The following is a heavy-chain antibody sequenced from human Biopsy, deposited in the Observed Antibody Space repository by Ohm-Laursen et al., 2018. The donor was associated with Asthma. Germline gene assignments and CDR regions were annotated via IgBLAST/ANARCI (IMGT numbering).Heavy chain of an antibody. Sequence: SETLSLTCSVSGGSISSFYWSWIRQSQEKGLEWMGNVYWTGSTNYNPSLKSRITMSVDTSKNRMFLELTSVTAADTAIYYCVRAVRNEQWLAPFDYWGQGKPVTVSS. V-gene: IGHV4-59*01. CDR2: VYWTGST. J-gene: IGHJ4*02. CDR1: GGSISSFY. D-gene: IGHD6-19*01. CDR3: VRAVRNEQWLAPFDY.